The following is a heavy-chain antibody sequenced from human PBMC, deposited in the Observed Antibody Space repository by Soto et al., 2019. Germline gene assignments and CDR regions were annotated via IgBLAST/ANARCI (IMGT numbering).Heavy chain of an antibody. J-gene: IGHJ6*02. V-gene: IGHV4-59*01. Sequence: SETLSLTCTVSGGSISSYDWSRIRQPPGKGLEWIGYIYYSWSTNYNPSLKTRVTISVDTSKNQFSLKLSSVTAADTAVYYCARDRAAMVRGDPDYYYYYGMDVWGQGTTVAVSS. D-gene: IGHD3-10*01. CDR1: GGSISSYD. CDR3: ARDRAAMVRGDPDYYYYYGMDV. CDR2: IYYSWST.